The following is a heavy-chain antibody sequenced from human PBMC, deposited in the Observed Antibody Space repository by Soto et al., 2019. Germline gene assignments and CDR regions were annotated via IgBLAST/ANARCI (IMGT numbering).Heavy chain of an antibody. Sequence: ASVKVSCKASGFTFTSSAVQWVRQARGQRLEWIGWIGVGSGNRHYAQKFQERVTITRDMSTNTAYMELSRLRSEDTAVYYCARGYCSGGSCYRLDYYDMDVWGQGTTVTVSS. J-gene: IGHJ6*02. D-gene: IGHD2-15*01. CDR3: ARGYCSGGSCYRLDYYDMDV. V-gene: IGHV1-58*01. CDR1: GFTFTSSA. CDR2: IGVGSGNR.